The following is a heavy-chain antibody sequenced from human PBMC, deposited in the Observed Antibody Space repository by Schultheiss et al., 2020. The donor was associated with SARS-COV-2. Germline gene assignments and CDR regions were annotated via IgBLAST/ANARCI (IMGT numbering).Heavy chain of an antibody. V-gene: IGHV3-23*01. Sequence: GGSLRLSCAASGFTFSNYAMSWVRQAPGKGLEWVSAISGSGGNTYYADSVKGRFTISRDNSKNTLYLQMNSLRAEDTAVYYCARRYCSITSCPADDAFDIWGQGTMVTVSS. J-gene: IGHJ3*02. CDR3: ARRYCSITSCPADDAFDI. CDR2: ISGSGGNT. D-gene: IGHD2-2*01. CDR1: GFTFSNYA.